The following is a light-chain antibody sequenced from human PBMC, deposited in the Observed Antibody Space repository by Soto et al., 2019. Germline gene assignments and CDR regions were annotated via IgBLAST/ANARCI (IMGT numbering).Light chain of an antibody. CDR1: SSDVGAYNH. J-gene: IGLJ1*01. V-gene: IGLV2-14*01. CDR3: SSYTSISTLDV. CDR2: DVS. Sequence: QSALTQPASVSGSPGQSITISCTGTSSDVGAYNHVSWYQHHPGKAPKLMIYDVSNRPSGVSNRFSGSKSGYTASLTISGLLAEDEADYYCSSYTSISTLDVFGTGTKVTVL.